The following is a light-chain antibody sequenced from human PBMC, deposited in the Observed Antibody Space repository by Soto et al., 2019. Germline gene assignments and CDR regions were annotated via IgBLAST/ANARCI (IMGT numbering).Light chain of an antibody. J-gene: IGKJ2*01. CDR3: QQSYSTLYT. V-gene: IGKV1-39*01. Sequence: DIQMTQSPSSLSASLVDRVTITCRASQSISIYLNWYQQKPGKAPKLLIYAASSLQSGVPSRFSGSGSGTDFTLTISSLQPEDFATYYCQQSYSTLYTFGQGTKLEIK. CDR2: AAS. CDR1: QSISIY.